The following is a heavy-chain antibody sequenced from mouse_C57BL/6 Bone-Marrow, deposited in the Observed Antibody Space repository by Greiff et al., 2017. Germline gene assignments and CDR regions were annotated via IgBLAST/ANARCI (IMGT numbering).Heavy chain of an antibody. V-gene: IGHV10-1*01. D-gene: IGHD1-1*01. J-gene: IGHJ4*01. Sequence: EVKLMESGGGLVQPKGSLKLSCAASGFSFNTYAMNWVRQAPGKGLEWVARIRSKSNNYATYYADSVKDRFTISRDDSESMLYLQMNNLKTEDTAMYYGVSESYYYGSSDEAMDYWGQGTSVTVSS. CDR2: IRSKSNNYAT. CDR3: VSESYYYGSSDEAMDY. CDR1: GFSFNTYA.